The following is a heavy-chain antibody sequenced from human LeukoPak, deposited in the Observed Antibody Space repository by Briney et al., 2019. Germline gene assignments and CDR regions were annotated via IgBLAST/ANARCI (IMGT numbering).Heavy chain of an antibody. CDR1: GGSISSSSYY. CDR3: ARRTIVVVPAAPHDAFDI. J-gene: IGHJ3*02. Sequence: PSETLSLTCTVSGGSISSSSYYWDWIRQPPGKGLEWIGSIYYSGSTYYNPSLKSRVTISVDTSKNQFSLKLSSVTAADTAVYYCARRTIVVVPAAPHDAFDIWGQGTTVTVSS. V-gene: IGHV4-39*01. CDR2: IYYSGST. D-gene: IGHD2-2*01.